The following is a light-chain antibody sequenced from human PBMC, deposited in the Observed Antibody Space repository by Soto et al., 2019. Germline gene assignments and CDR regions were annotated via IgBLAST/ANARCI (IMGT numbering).Light chain of an antibody. Sequence: EIVMTQSPGTLSVFPGERATISCRASQSVRTNLAWYQHKPGQAPRLLIYGASTRAPGIPARFSGSGAGTELTLTISSLQSEDFAVYYCQQYNDWPGTFGQGTTLEVK. J-gene: IGKJ2*01. CDR3: QQYNDWPGT. CDR2: GAS. V-gene: IGKV3-15*01. CDR1: QSVRTN.